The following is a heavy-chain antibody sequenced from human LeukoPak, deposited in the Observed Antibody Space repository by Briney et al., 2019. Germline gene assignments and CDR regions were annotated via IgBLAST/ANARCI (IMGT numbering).Heavy chain of an antibody. CDR1: GGSISSYY. J-gene: IGHJ4*02. Sequence: PSETLSLTCTVSGGSISSYYWSWIRQPPGKGLEWIGYMYYSGSTNYNPSLKSRVTISVDTSKNQFSLKLSSVTAADTAEYYCARHSGSFYDFDSWGQGTLVTVSS. V-gene: IGHV4-59*08. CDR2: MYYSGST. CDR3: ARHSGSFYDFDS. D-gene: IGHD1-26*01.